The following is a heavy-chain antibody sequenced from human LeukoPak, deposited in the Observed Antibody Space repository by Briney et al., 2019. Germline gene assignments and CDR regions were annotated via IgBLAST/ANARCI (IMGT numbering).Heavy chain of an antibody. CDR1: GGSFSCYY. Sequence: PSETLSLTCAVYGGSFSCYYWSWIRQPPGKGLDWIGEINHSGSTNYNPSLKSRVTISVDTSKNQFSLKLSSVTAADTAVYYCARFQRYYYGSGSPNYFDYWGQGTLVTVSS. V-gene: IGHV4-34*01. D-gene: IGHD3-10*01. CDR3: ARFQRYYYGSGSPNYFDY. J-gene: IGHJ4*02. CDR2: INHSGST.